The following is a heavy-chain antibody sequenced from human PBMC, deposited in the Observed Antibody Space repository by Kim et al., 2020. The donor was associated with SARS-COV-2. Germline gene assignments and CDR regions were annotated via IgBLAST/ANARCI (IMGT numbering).Heavy chain of an antibody. Sequence: GGSLRLSCEASGFTFSDYYLSWIRQAPGKGLEWVSYISSSSSYTKYADSVKCRFTISRDNAKNSLYLQMNSLRVEDTAVYYCARGGYTSGFDYWGQGILVTVSS. CDR2: ISSSSSYT. CDR1: GFTFSDYY. CDR3: ARGGYTSGFDY. V-gene: IGHV3-11*06. J-gene: IGHJ4*02. D-gene: IGHD5-18*01.